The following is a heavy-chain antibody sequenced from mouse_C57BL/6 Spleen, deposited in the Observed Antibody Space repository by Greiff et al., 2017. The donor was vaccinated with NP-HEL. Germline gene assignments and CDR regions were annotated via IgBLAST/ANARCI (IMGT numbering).Heavy chain of an antibody. CDR1: GYTFTEYT. D-gene: IGHD2-5*01. J-gene: IGHJ3*01. CDR3: ARHEAAYYSNPWFAY. CDR2: FYPGSGSI. V-gene: IGHV1-62-2*01. Sequence: VQLQQSGAELVKPGASVKLSCKASGYTFTEYTIHWVKQRSGQGLEWIGWFYPGSGSIKYNEKFKDKATLTVDKSSSTAYMELSRLTSEASAVYFCARHEAAYYSNPWFAYWGQGTLVTVSA.